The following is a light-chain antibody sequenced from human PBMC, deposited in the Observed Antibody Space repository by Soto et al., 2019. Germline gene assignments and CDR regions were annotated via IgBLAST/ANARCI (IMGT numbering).Light chain of an antibody. V-gene: IGLV2-14*01. CDR3: SSYTSSSTGV. CDR1: SSDVGGYNY. J-gene: IGLJ2*01. Sequence: QSVLTQPASVSGSPGQSITISCTGTSSDVGGYNYVSWYQQHPGKAPKLMIYDVSNRPSGVSNRFSGSKSGNTASLTISGLQAEDEAVYYCSSYTSSSTGVFGGGTKVTVL. CDR2: DVS.